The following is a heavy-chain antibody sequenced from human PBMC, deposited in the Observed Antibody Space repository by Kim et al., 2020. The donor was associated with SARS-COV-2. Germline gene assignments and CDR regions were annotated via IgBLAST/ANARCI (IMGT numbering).Heavy chain of an antibody. CDR3: ARDRRFDY. Sequence: SGSTHYHPSLKSRVTISVDTSKNQFSLKLSSVTAADTAVYYCARDRRFDYWGQGTLVTVSS. V-gene: IGHV4-59*01. J-gene: IGHJ4*02. CDR2: SGST.